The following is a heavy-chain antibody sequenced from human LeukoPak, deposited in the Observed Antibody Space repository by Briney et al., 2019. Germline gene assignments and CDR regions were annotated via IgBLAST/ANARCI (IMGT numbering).Heavy chain of an antibody. D-gene: IGHD3-16*01. J-gene: IGHJ4*02. CDR2: IYSSGST. V-gene: IGHV4-59*02. CDR3: AREGYAYSVDF. CDR1: GGSVSIYY. Sequence: SETLSLTCMVSGGSVSIYYGSWIRQPPGKGLEWIGYIYSSGSTNYNPSLMSRVTISIDTSKNQFSLRLSSVTAADTAVYHCAREGYAYSVDFWGQGALVTVSS.